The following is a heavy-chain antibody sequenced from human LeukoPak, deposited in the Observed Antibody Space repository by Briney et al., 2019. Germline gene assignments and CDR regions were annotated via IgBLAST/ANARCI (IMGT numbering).Heavy chain of an antibody. CDR2: IRSKANSYAT. Sequence: PGGSLRLSCAASGFTFSGSAMHWVRQASGKGLEWVGRIRSKANSYATAYAASVKGRFTISRDDSKNTAYLQMNSLKTEDTAVYYCTRPVCSGGSCGVLDYWGQGTLVTVSS. CDR3: TRPVCSGGSCGVLDY. D-gene: IGHD2-15*01. V-gene: IGHV3-73*01. J-gene: IGHJ4*02. CDR1: GFTFSGSA.